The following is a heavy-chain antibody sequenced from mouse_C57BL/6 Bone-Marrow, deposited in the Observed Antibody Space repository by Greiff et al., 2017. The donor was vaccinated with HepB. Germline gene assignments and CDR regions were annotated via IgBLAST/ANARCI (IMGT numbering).Heavy chain of an antibody. CDR2: IYPGDGDT. V-gene: IGHV1-82*01. Sequence: VQLQESGPELVKPGASVKISCKASGYAFSSSWMNWVKQRPGKGLEWIGRIYPGDGDTNYNGKFKGKATLTADKSSSTAYMQLSSLTSEDSAVYFCARSSNWVFAYWGQGTLVTVSA. CDR3: ARSSNWVFAY. J-gene: IGHJ3*01. D-gene: IGHD4-1*01. CDR1: GYAFSSSW.